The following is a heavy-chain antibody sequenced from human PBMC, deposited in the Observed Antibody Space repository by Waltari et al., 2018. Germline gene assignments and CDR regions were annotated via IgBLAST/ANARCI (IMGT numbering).Heavy chain of an antibody. CDR3: ARDTLRFSLLDY. V-gene: IGHV1-69*01. D-gene: IGHD3-3*01. Sequence: QVQLVQSGAEVKKPGSPVKVSCKASGGTFSSYAISWVRQAPGQGLEWMGGIIPSFGTANYAQKFQGRVTITADESTSTAYMELSSLRSEDTAVYYCARDTLRFSLLDYWGQGTLVTVSS. CDR2: IIPSFGTA. J-gene: IGHJ4*02. CDR1: GGTFSSYA.